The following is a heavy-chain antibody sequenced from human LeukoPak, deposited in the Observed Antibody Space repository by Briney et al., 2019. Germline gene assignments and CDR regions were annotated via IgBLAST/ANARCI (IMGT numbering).Heavy chain of an antibody. V-gene: IGHV4-4*07. J-gene: IGHJ4*02. CDR1: GGSINTDH. CDR3: AREPARVPDYYFDY. D-gene: IGHD2-2*01. Sequence: SETLSLTCTVSGGSINTDHWSWIRLPAGKGLEWIGRLHTSGSGSATYNPPLKSRAIVSIDKSKNQFSLNLLSVTAADTAVYYCAREPARVPDYYFDYWGQGTLVTVSS. CDR2: LHTSGSGSA.